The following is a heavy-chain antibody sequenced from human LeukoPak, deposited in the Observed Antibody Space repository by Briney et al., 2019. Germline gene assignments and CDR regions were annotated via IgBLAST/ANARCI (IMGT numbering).Heavy chain of an antibody. J-gene: IGHJ5*02. CDR3: AKVDYYDSSGNYPNWFDP. Sequence: GGSLRLSCAASGFTFSSYNMNWVRQAPGKGLEWVSSITSSSTYIYYADSLKGRFTISRDNYKNTLYLQMNSLRAEDTAVYYCAKVDYYDSSGNYPNWFDPWGQGTLVTVSS. CDR2: ITSSSTYI. D-gene: IGHD3-22*01. CDR1: GFTFSSYN. V-gene: IGHV3-21*04.